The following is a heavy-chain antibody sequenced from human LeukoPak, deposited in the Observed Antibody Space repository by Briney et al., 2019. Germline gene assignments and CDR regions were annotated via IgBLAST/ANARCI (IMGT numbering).Heavy chain of an antibody. V-gene: IGHV1-69*13. Sequence: ASVKVSCKASGGTFSSYAISLVRQAPGQGLEWMGGIIPIFGTANYAQKFQGRVTITADESTSTAYMELSSLRSEDTAVYYCARDRYYYDSSGYFLFDYWGQGTLVTVSS. CDR3: ARDRYYYDSSGYFLFDY. CDR1: GGTFSSYA. J-gene: IGHJ4*02. D-gene: IGHD3-22*01. CDR2: IIPIFGTA.